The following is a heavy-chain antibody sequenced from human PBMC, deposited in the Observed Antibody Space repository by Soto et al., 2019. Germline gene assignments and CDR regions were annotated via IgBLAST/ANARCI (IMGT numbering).Heavy chain of an antibody. CDR3: ARAPYPYMVATWFDP. CDR2: INPNSGGT. Sequence: QVQLVQSGAEVKKPGASVKVSCKASGYTFTGYYMHWVRQAPGQGLEWMGWINPNSGGTNYAQKFQGRVNMTRDTSISTAYMELSRLRSDDTAVYYCARAPYPYMVATWFDPWGQGTLVTVSS. CDR1: GYTFTGYY. J-gene: IGHJ5*02. V-gene: IGHV1-2*02. D-gene: IGHD5-12*01.